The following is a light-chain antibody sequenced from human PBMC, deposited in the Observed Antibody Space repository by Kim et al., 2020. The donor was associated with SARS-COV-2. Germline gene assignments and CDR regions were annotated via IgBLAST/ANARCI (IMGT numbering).Light chain of an antibody. CDR2: DAA. CDR3: QQYNNWPPVT. Sequence: EIVMTQSPVTLSVSPGERATLSCRASQSISNNLAWYQQKPGQAPRLLIYDAATRATGIPARFSGSGSGTEFTLTISSLQSEDFAVYYCQQYNNWPPVTFGGGTKVDIK. CDR1: QSISNN. V-gene: IGKV3-15*01. J-gene: IGKJ4*01.